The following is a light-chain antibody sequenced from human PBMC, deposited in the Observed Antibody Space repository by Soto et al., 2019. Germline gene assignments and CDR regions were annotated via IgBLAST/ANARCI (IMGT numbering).Light chain of an antibody. CDR1: QSISSNY. CDR3: PQYGSSPT. V-gene: IGKV3-20*01. CDR2: GAS. J-gene: IGKJ1*01. Sequence: EIVLTQSPGTLSLSPGERATLSCRASQSISSNYLAWYQQKPGQAPRLLIYGASSRATGIPDRFSGSGSGTDFTLTISRLEPEDVAVYYCPQYGSSPTFGQGTKVEIK.